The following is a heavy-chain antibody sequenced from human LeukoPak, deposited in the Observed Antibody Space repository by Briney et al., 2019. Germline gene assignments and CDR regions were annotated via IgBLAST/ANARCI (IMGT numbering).Heavy chain of an antibody. V-gene: IGHV5-51*01. Sequence: GESLKISCKGSGYSFTSYWIGWVRQMPGKGLEWMGIIYPGDSDTRYSPSFQGQVTISADKSISTAYLQWSSLEASDTAMYYCARATVTTEYYFDYWGQGTLVTVSS. J-gene: IGHJ4*02. D-gene: IGHD4-17*01. CDR3: ARATVTTEYYFDY. CDR2: IYPGDSDT. CDR1: GYSFTSYW.